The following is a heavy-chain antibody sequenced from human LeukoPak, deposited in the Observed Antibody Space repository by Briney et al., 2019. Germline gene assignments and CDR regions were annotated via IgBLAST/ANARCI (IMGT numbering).Heavy chain of an antibody. CDR1: GGSISNYY. J-gene: IGHJ4*02. V-gene: IGHV4-59*08. CDR3: ARLDWYYYDSSGYWDD. Sequence: PSETLSLTCTVSGGSISNYYWSWIRQPPGKGLERIGDINYSGSTNYNPSLKSRVTISIDTSKNQFSLKLSSVTAADTAVYYCARLDWYYYDSSGYWDDWGQGTLVTVSS. CDR2: INYSGST. D-gene: IGHD3-22*01.